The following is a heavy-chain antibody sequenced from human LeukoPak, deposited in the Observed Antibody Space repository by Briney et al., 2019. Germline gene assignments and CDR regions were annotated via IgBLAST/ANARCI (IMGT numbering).Heavy chain of an antibody. Sequence: GGSLRLSCAASGFTFSSYDMNWVRQAPGKGLQWISYISSSGITIYYADSVKGRFTISRDNSKNALYLQINSLRAEDTAVYYCARRTEATTDRCFDFWGQGTLVTVSS. J-gene: IGHJ4*02. CDR1: GFTFSSYD. CDR3: ARRTEATTDRCFDF. V-gene: IGHV3-48*03. D-gene: IGHD1-1*01. CDR2: ISSSGITI.